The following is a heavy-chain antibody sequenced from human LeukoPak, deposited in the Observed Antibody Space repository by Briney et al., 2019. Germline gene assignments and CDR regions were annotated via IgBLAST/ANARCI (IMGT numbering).Heavy chain of an antibody. Sequence: PGGSLRLSCAASGFTFSDYYMSWIRQAPGKGLEWVSYISSSGSTIYYADSVKGRFTISRDNAKNSLYLQMNSLRAEDTAVYYCTKDINEDIVVVVASGFDYWGQGTLVTVSS. CDR1: GFTFSDYY. CDR3: TKDINEDIVVVVASGFDY. D-gene: IGHD2-15*01. V-gene: IGHV3-11*04. CDR2: ISSSGSTI. J-gene: IGHJ4*02.